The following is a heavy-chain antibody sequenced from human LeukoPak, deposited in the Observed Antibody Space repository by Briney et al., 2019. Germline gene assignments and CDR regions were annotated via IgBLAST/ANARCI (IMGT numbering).Heavy chain of an antibody. CDR1: GFIFSDYY. Sequence: GSLRLSCAASGFIFSDYYMSWIRQPPGKGLEWIGEINHSGSTNYNPSLKSRVTISVDTSKNQFSLKLSSVTAADTAVYYCAREGGGYCSSTSCYPDYWGQGTLVTVSS. J-gene: IGHJ4*02. D-gene: IGHD2-2*01. V-gene: IGHV4-34*01. CDR3: AREGGGYCSSTSCYPDY. CDR2: INHSGST.